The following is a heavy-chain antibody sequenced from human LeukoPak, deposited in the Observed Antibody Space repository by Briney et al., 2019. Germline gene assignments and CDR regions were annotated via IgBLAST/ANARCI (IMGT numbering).Heavy chain of an antibody. V-gene: IGHV3-48*03. Sequence: PGGSLRLSCAASGLTFSSYEMNWVRQAPGKGLEWVSYISSSGSTIYYADSVKGRFTISRDNAKNSLYLQMNSLRAEDTAVYYCARATLTHYYDSSGYWGRRSGEDAFDIWGQGTMVTVSS. CDR3: ARATLTHYYDSSGYWGRRSGEDAFDI. CDR2: ISSSGSTI. CDR1: GLTFSSYE. J-gene: IGHJ3*02. D-gene: IGHD3-22*01.